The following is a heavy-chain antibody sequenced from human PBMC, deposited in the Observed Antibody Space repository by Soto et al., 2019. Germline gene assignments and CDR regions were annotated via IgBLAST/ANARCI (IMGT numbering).Heavy chain of an antibody. Sequence: SCPTLVNPTQTLTLTCTFSGFSLSTSGVGVGWIRQPPGKALEWLAFIYWNGDKRYSPSLKSRLTITKDTSKNQVVLTMTNMAPVDTATYYCAHRRDYNYGMDVWGQGTTVTVSS. V-gene: IGHV2-5*01. CDR2: IYWNGDK. D-gene: IGHD2-2*02. CDR1: GFSLSTSGVG. J-gene: IGHJ6*02. CDR3: AHRRDYNYGMDV.